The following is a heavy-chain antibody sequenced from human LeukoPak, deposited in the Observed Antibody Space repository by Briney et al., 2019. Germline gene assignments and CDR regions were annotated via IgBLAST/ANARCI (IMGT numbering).Heavy chain of an antibody. D-gene: IGHD2-2*01. J-gene: IGHJ4*02. V-gene: IGHV3-48*04. CDR2: IGRGTT. Sequence: GGSLRLSCAASGFTFSSYSMNWVRQAPGKGLEWVSHIGRGTTYADSVKGRFTISRDNAKNSVYLQMNSLRAEDTAVYYCARDAPAGGKPEYLFDYWGQGTLVTVSS. CDR3: ARDAPAGGKPEYLFDY. CDR1: GFTFSSYS.